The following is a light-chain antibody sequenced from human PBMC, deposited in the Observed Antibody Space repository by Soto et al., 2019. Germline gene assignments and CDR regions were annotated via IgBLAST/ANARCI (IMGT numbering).Light chain of an antibody. CDR3: QVWDSSSDHPV. CDR2: YDS. J-gene: IGLJ3*02. CDR1: NIGSKS. Sequence: SYELTQPPSVSVAPGKTATITCGGNNIGSKSVHWYQQKPGQAPVLVIFYDSDRPSGIPERFSGSNSGNTATLTISRVEVGDEADFYCQVWDSSSDHPVFGGGTKLTVL. V-gene: IGLV3-21*04.